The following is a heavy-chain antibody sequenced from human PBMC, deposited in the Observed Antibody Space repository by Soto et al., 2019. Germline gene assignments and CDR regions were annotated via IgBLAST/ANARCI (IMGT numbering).Heavy chain of an antibody. Sequence: QVQLQQWGAGLLKPSETLSLTCAVYGGSFSGYYWSWIRQPPGKGLEWIGEINNSGSTNYNPSLKSRVTISVDTSKNQFSLKLSSVTAADTAVYYCARPRVRGVIHTAGFDYWGQGTLVTVSS. CDR1: GGSFSGYY. D-gene: IGHD3-10*01. V-gene: IGHV4-34*01. CDR3: ARPRVRGVIHTAGFDY. J-gene: IGHJ4*02. CDR2: INNSGST.